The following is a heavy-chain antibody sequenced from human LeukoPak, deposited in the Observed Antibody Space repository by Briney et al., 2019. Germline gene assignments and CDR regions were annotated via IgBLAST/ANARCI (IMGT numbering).Heavy chain of an antibody. V-gene: IGHV3-30*02. CDR1: GFTFSTFG. J-gene: IGHJ4*02. CDR3: AKGPYSSGWYDGYYFDY. Sequence: GGSLRLSCAASGFTFSTFGMHWVRQAPGKGLEGVAFIRYDGSNKYYADSVKGRFTISRDNSKNTLYLQMNSLRAEDTAVYYCAKGPYSSGWYDGYYFDYWGQGTLVTVSS. CDR2: IRYDGSNK. D-gene: IGHD6-19*01.